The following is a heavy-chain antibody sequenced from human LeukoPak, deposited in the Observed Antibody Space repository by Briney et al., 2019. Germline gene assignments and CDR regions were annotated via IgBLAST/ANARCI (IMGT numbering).Heavy chain of an antibody. V-gene: IGHV3-74*01. CDR1: GFTFNTYW. CDR2: VHGDGNST. CDR3: ARGSSTRLDP. Sequence: GGSLRLSCAASGFTFNTYWMHWVRQAPGQGLEWVSRVHGDGNSTNYADSVKGRFTISRDNAKNTLSLQMNSLRAEDTAVYYCARGSSTRLDPWGQGTLVTVSS. J-gene: IGHJ5*02. D-gene: IGHD5-12*01.